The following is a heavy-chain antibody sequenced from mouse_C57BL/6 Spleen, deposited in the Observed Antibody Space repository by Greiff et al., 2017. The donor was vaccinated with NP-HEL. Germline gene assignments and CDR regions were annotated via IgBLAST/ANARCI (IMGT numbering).Heavy chain of an antibody. D-gene: IGHD2-3*01. Sequence: QVQLQQPGAELVKPGASVKVSCKASGYTFTSYWMHWVKQRPGQGLEWIGRIHPSDSDTNYNQKFKGKATLTVEKSSSTAYMQLSSLASEDSAVYYCAIPFDDGYYGDWYFDVWGTGTTVTVSS. V-gene: IGHV1-74*01. CDR2: IHPSDSDT. CDR1: GYTFTSYW. CDR3: AIPFDDGYYGDWYFDV. J-gene: IGHJ1*03.